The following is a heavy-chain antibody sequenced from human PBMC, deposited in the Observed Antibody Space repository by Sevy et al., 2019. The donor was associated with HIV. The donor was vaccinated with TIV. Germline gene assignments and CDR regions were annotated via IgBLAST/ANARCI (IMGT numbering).Heavy chain of an antibody. V-gene: IGHV3-23*01. CDR2: ISGSGGST. J-gene: IGHJ4*02. Sequence: GGSLRLSCAASGFTFSSYAMSWVRQAPGKGLEWVSAISGSGGSTNYADSVKGRFTISRDNSKNTLYLQMNSLRAEDTAVYYCAKGPSRDGYNFNYFDYWGQGTLVTVSS. CDR3: AKGPSRDGYNFNYFDY. D-gene: IGHD5-12*01. CDR1: GFTFSSYA.